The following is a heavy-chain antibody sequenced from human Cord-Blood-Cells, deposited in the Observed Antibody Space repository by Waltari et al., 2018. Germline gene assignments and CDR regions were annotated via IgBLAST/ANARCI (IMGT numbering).Heavy chain of an antibody. CDR3: ARDGVDLVVTAIDY. CDR2: IYYSGST. J-gene: IGHJ4*02. V-gene: IGHV4-39*07. D-gene: IGHD2-21*02. CDR1: GGSIRSRSYP. Sequence: QLQLQESGPGLVKPSETLSLTCPVSGGSIRSRSYPWGWHRRPPGKGLEWIGSIYYSGSTYYNPSLKSRVTISVDTSKNQFSLKLSSVTAADTAVYYCARDGVDLVVTAIDYWGQGTLVTVSS.